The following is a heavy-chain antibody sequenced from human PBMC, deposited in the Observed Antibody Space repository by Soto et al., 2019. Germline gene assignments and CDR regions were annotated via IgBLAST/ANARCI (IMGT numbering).Heavy chain of an antibody. J-gene: IGHJ4*02. CDR2: ISGSGGST. Sequence: ESGGGLVQPGGSLRLSCAASGFTFSSYAMSWVRQAPGKGLEWVSAISGSGGSTYYADSVKGRFTISRDNSKNTLYLQMNSLRAEDTAVYYCAKFGGLDCGGDCYSGYYFDYWGQGTLVTVSS. CDR1: GFTFSSYA. V-gene: IGHV3-23*01. D-gene: IGHD2-21*02. CDR3: AKFGGLDCGGDCYSGYYFDY.